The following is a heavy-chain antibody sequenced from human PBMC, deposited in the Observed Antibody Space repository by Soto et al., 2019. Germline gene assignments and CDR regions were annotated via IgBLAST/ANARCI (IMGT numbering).Heavy chain of an antibody. CDR3: ATSSDWAPLLDH. CDR2: INNGGGT. V-gene: IGHV1-2*02. CDR1: QYTFTNFY. J-gene: IGHJ4*02. Sequence: QVLLVQSGAEVAKPGASVKVSCKASQYTFTNFYLHWVRQAPGQRPEWMGWINNGGGTIYAQKFQARLTMTRDTSITTAYMALSRLTSDDTAFYYCATSSDWAPLLDHWGQGTLVTVSS. D-gene: IGHD6-19*01.